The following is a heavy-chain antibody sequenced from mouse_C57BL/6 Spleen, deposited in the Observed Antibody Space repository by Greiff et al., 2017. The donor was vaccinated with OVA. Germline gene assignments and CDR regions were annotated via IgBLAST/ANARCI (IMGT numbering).Heavy chain of an antibody. CDR3: AREGSYYGSSNYAMDY. D-gene: IGHD1-1*01. CDR2: IDPSDSYT. J-gene: IGHJ4*01. Sequence: QVQLQQPGAELVMPGASVKLSCKASGYTFTSYWMHWVKQRPGQGLEWIGEIDPSDSYTNYNQKFKGKSTLTVDKSSSTAYMQLSSLTSEDSAVYYCAREGSYYGSSNYAMDYWGQGTSVTVSS. V-gene: IGHV1-69*01. CDR1: GYTFTSYW.